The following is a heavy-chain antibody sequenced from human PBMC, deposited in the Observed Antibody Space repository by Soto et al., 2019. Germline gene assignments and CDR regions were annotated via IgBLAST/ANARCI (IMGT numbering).Heavy chain of an antibody. Sequence: LSXSCGTSGFIFGYYAMHWVRQAPGKGLEWVSGINWNGVNKGYADSVLGRFTISRDNAKKSLFLEMNYLRPEDTALYFCAQDADSLGELWGYFQNLGQATPSNVSS. CDR1: GFIFGYYA. CDR2: INWNGVNK. V-gene: IGHV3-9*01. J-gene: IGHJ1*01. CDR3: AQDADSLGELWGYFQN. D-gene: IGHD3-16*01.